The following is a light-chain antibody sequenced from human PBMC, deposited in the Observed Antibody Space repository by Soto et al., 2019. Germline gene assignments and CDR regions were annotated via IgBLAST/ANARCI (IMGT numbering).Light chain of an antibody. J-gene: IGKJ1*01. CDR2: GAS. V-gene: IGKV3-20*01. CDR3: QQYGSSPWT. CDR1: QSVISNY. Sequence: EIVLTQSPGTLSLSPGERATLSCRASQSVISNYLAWYQQKPGQAPRPLIYGASSRATGIPDRFSGSGAGTDFTLTISRLEPEDFAVYYCQQYGSSPWTFGQGTKVDIK.